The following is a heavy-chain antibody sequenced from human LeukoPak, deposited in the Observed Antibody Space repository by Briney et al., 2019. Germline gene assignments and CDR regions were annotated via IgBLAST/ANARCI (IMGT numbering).Heavy chain of an antibody. CDR3: ARDQLRFLEWLPLFFDY. V-gene: IGHV3-7*01. D-gene: IGHD3-3*01. CDR1: GFTFSSYW. CDR2: IKQDGSEK. Sequence: AGGSLRLSCAASGFTFSSYWMNWVRQAPGKGLEWVANIKQDGSEKYYVDSVKGRFTISRDNAKNSLYLQMNSLRAEDTAVYYCARDQLRFLEWLPLFFDYWGQGTLVTVSS. J-gene: IGHJ4*02.